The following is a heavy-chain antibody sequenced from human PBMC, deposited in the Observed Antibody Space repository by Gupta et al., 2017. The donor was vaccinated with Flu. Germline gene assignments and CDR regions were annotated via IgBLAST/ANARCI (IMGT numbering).Heavy chain of an antibody. J-gene: IGHJ5*02. V-gene: IGHV1-2*06. Sequence: QVQLVQSGAEVKKPGASVKVSCTASGYTFTDNYVHWVRQAPGQGLEWMGRINPNNGGTNYAQKFQGRVTMTRDTSISTAYMELSGLGADDTAVYFCARGLLWFGELLVESDWCDPWGQGTLVSVSS. CDR1: GYTFTDNY. CDR2: INPNNGGT. CDR3: ARGLLWFGELLVESDWCDP. D-gene: IGHD3-10*01.